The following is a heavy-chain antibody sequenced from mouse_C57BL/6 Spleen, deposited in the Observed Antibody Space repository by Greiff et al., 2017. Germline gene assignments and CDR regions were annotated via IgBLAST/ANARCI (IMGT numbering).Heavy chain of an antibody. CDR2: IYPGSGST. V-gene: IGHV1-55*01. D-gene: IGHD1-1*01. CDR3: ARSYYGSSSWFAY. J-gene: IGHJ3*01. CDR1: GYTFTSYW. Sequence: VKLQESGAELVKPGASVKMSCKASGYTFTSYWITWVKQRPGQGLEWIGDIYPGSGSTNYNEKFKSKATLTVDTSSSTAYMQLSSLTSEDSAVYYCARSYYGSSSWFAYWGQGTLVTVSA.